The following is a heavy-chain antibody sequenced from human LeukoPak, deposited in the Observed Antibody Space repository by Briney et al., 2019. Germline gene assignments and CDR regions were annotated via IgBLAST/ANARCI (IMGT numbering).Heavy chain of an antibody. D-gene: IGHD2-2*01. Sequence: GGSLRLSCAASGFTVSSNYMSWVRQAPGKGLEWVSVIYSGGSTYYADSVKSRFTISRDNSKNTLYLQMNSLRAEDTAVYYCARDWPQVVHYWGQGTLVTVSS. J-gene: IGHJ4*02. CDR1: GFTVSSNY. CDR3: ARDWPQVVHY. V-gene: IGHV3-66*01. CDR2: IYSGGST.